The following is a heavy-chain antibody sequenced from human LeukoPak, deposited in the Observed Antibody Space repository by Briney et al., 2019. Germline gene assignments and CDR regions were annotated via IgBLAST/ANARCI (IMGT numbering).Heavy chain of an antibody. Sequence: SETLSLTCTVSGGSISSSSYYWGWIRQPPGKGLEWIGSIYYSGSTYYNPSLKSRVTISVDTSKNQFSLKLSSVTAADTAVYYCARASGRLPYDILTGYYRWGQGTLVTVSS. D-gene: IGHD3-9*01. V-gene: IGHV4-39*07. J-gene: IGHJ4*02. CDR3: ARASGRLPYDILTGYYR. CDR2: IYYSGST. CDR1: GGSISSSSYY.